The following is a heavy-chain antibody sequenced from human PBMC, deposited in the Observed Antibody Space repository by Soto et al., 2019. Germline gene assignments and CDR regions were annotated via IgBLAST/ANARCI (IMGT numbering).Heavy chain of an antibody. CDR1: GFTFGDSY. Sequence: PGGALRLSCAGSGFTFGDSYMSWIRQAPGKGLEWLSYISPGSRYPAYADSVKGRFTSSRDNAKRSLYLQMMSLTAEDTVMYYCGRGGGGGLFDPWGQGTMVTVS. CDR3: GRGGGGGLFDP. V-gene: IGHV3-11*06. CDR2: ISPGSRYP. J-gene: IGHJ5*02. D-gene: IGHD2-15*01.